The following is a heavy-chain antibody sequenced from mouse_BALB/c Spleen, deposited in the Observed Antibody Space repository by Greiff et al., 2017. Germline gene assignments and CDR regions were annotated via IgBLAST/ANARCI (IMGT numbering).Heavy chain of an antibody. J-gene: IGHJ4*01. CDR1: GFSLTSYG. CDR3: ARDGSPTRDAMDY. Sequence: VMLVESGPGLVAPSQSLSITCTVSGFSLTSYGVHWVRQPPGKGLEWLGVIWAGGSTNYNSALMSRLSISKDNSKSQVFLKMNSLQTDDTAMYYCARDGSPTRDAMDYWGQGTSVTVSS. V-gene: IGHV2-9*02. D-gene: IGHD1-1*01. CDR2: IWAGGST.